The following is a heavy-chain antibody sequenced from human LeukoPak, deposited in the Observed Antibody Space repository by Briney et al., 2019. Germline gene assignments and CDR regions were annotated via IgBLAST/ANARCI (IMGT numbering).Heavy chain of an antibody. CDR2: IYSGGST. CDR1: GFTVSSNY. CDR3: ARGIVDASNWFDP. J-gene: IGHJ5*02. D-gene: IGHD1-26*01. V-gene: IGHV3-53*01. Sequence: GGSLRLSCAASGFTVSSNYMSWVRQAPGKGLEWVSVIYSGGSTYYADSVKGRFTISRDNSKNTLYLQMNSLRAEDTAVYYCARGIVDASNWFDPWGQGTLVTVSS.